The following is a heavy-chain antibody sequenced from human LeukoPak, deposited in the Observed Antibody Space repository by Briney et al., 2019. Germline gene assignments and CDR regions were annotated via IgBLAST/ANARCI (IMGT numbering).Heavy chain of an antibody. Sequence: ASVKVSCKASGYSFIGYFMHWVRQPPGQGLEWMGWINPNSGGTNYAQKFQGRVTMTSDTSISTAYMELSSLTSDDTAVYYCAREMRPATTTLVANWGQGTLVTVSS. CDR2: INPNSGGT. V-gene: IGHV1-2*02. CDR3: AREMRPATTTLVAN. CDR1: GYSFIGYF. J-gene: IGHJ4*02. D-gene: IGHD1-1*01.